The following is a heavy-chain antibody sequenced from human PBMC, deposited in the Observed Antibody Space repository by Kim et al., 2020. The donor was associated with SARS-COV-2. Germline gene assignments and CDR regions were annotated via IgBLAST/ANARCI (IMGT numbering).Heavy chain of an antibody. Sequence: GGSLRLSCAASGFTFSSYSMNWVRQAPGKGLEWVSSISSSSSYIYYADSVKGRFTISRDNAKNSLYLQMNSLRAEDTAVYYCARDWAQSAYGDYATYYFDYWGQGTLVTVSS. D-gene: IGHD4-17*01. CDR2: ISSSSSYI. CDR3: ARDWAQSAYGDYATYYFDY. V-gene: IGHV3-21*01. CDR1: GFTFSSYS. J-gene: IGHJ4*02.